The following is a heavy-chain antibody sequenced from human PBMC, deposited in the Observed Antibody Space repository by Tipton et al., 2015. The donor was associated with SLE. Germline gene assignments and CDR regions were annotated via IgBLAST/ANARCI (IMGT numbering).Heavy chain of an antibody. CDR2: IKQDGSEK. Sequence: SLRLSCAASGFTFSSYWMSWVRQAPGKGLEWVANIKQDGSEKYYVDSVKGRFTISRDNAKNPLYLQMNSLRAEDTAVYYCARVWGGVYFDYWGQGTLVTVSS. CDR1: GFTFSSYW. D-gene: IGHD3-16*01. CDR3: ARVWGGVYFDY. J-gene: IGHJ4*02. V-gene: IGHV3-7*01.